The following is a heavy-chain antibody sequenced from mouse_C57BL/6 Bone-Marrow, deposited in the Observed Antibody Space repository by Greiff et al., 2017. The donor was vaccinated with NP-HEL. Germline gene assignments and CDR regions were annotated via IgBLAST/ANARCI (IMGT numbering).Heavy chain of an antibody. V-gene: IGHV1-62-2*01. Sequence: QVQLQQSGAELVKPGASVKLSCKASGYTFTEYTIHWVKQRSGQGLEWIGWFYPGRGSIKYNEKFKDKATLTADKSSSTVYMELSRLTSEDSAVYFCARHDYYGNYVGTWFAYWGQGTLVTVSA. CDR2: FYPGRGSI. D-gene: IGHD2-1*01. CDR3: ARHDYYGNYVGTWFAY. CDR1: GYTFTEYT. J-gene: IGHJ3*01.